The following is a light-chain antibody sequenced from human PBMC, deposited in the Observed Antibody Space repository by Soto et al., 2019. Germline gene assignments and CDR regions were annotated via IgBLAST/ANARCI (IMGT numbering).Light chain of an antibody. J-gene: IGKJ3*01. Sequence: PATLALAPGGRATPSRRASQSFSSSYLAWYQQKPGQAPRLLIYAASSRATGIPDRFSGSVSGTDFTLTISRLEPEDFAVYYCQQYGSSPRITFGPGTKVDNK. CDR1: QSFSSSY. CDR3: QQYGSSPRIT. CDR2: AAS. V-gene: IGKV3-20*01.